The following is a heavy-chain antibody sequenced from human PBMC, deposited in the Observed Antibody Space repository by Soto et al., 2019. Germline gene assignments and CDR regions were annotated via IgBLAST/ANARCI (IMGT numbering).Heavy chain of an antibody. V-gene: IGHV4-34*01. CDR2: INHSGST. J-gene: IGHJ5*02. D-gene: IGHD3-10*01. Sequence: SETLSLTCAVYGGSFSGYYWSWIRQPPGKGLEWIGEINHSGSTNYNPSLKSRVTISVDTSKNQFSLKLSSVTAADTAVYYCARNLLLWFGLDPWGQGNLVTVSS. CDR1: GGSFSGYY. CDR3: ARNLLLWFGLDP.